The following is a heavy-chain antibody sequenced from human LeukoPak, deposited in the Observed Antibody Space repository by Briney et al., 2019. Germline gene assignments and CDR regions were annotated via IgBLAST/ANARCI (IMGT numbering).Heavy chain of an antibody. J-gene: IGHJ6*03. CDR2: IYTSGST. CDR1: GGSISSGSYY. D-gene: IGHD1-1*01. V-gene: IGHV4-61*02. CDR3: ARTVKRYYYYYYMDV. Sequence: SETLSLTCSVSGGSISSGSYYWSWIRQPAGKGLEWSGRIYTSGSTNYNPSLKSRVTISVDTSKNQFSLKLSSVTAADTAVYCCARTVKRYYYYYYMDVWGKGTTVTVSS.